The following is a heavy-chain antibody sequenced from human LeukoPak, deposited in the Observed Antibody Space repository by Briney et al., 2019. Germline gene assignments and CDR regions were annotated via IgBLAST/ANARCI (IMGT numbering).Heavy chain of an antibody. CDR1: GFTFSSNY. D-gene: IGHD2-15*01. CDR2: IYSGGST. Sequence: GGSLRLSCAASGFTFSSNYMSWVRQAPGKGLEWVSVIYSGGSTYYTDSVKVRFTISRDNSKNTLYLQMNSLRAEDTAVYYCARVTASGGSRHFDYWGQETLVTVSS. V-gene: IGHV3-66*02. CDR3: ARVTASGGSRHFDY. J-gene: IGHJ4*02.